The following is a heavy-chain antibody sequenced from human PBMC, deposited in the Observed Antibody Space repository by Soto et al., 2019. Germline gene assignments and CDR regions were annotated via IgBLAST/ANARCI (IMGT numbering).Heavy chain of an antibody. V-gene: IGHV3-7*05. J-gene: IGHJ4*02. CDR1: GFIFSNYW. CDR3: VRFVAGGYRVGC. CDR2: IKLDGSET. Sequence: ESGGGLVQPGGSLRLSCAASGFIFSNYWMYWVRQAPGKGLEWVANIKLDGSETYYVASEKGRFTISRENPRNSLYLQMNRLRAEYTAVYYCVRFVAGGYRVGCWGQGTLVTVSS. D-gene: IGHD5-12*01.